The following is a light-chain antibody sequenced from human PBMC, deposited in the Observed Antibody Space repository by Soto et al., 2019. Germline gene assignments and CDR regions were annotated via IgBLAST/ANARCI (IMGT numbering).Light chain of an antibody. CDR2: SSS. Sequence: EIVLTQSPGTLSLPPGERATLSCRASQTISGTYLAWYQQKPGQAPRLLIYSSSSRAAGVSDRFSGSGSGTDFSLTISRLEPEHFAMYYCQNFGSAPQTFGQGTKVDIK. V-gene: IGKV3-20*01. J-gene: IGKJ1*01. CDR1: QTISGTY. CDR3: QNFGSAPQT.